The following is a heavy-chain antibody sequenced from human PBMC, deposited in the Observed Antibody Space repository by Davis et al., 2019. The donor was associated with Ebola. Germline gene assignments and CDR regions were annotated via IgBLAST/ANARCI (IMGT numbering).Heavy chain of an antibody. D-gene: IGHD5-18*01. Sequence: SGPTLVKPPQTLTLTCPFSGFSLSTSGMCVSWIRQPPGKALEWLARIDWDDDKYYSTSLKTRLTISKDTSKNQVVLTMTNMDPVDTATYYCARTDTRDRTAILDYWGQGTLVTVSS. V-gene: IGHV2-70*11. CDR2: IDWDDDK. CDR1: GFSLSTSGMC. J-gene: IGHJ4*02. CDR3: ARTDTRDRTAILDY.